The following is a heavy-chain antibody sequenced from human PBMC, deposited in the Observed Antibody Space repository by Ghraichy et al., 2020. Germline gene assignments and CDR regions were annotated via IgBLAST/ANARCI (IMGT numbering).Heavy chain of an antibody. V-gene: IGHV4-4*02. CDR1: GGSIRNNDW. CDR3: ARVLSTGWRQLDL. J-gene: IGHJ5*02. D-gene: IGHD6-19*01. Sequence: ESLNISCAVSGGSIRNNDWWSWVRQSPEKGLEWIGEIHHGGRTKYNPSLESRVTFSIDTSMNQFSLRLGSVTAADTAVYYCARVLSTGWRQLDLWGQGTLVTVSS. CDR2: IHHGGRT.